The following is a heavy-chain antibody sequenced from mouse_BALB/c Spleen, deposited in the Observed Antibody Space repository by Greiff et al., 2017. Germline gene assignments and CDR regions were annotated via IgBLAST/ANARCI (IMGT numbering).Heavy chain of an antibody. J-gene: IGHJ4*01. V-gene: IGHV1-7*01. D-gene: IGHD1-1*02. CDR3: ARSLSIYAMDY. CDR1: GYTFTSYW. CDR2: INPSTGYT. Sequence: VQLQQSGAELAKPGASVKMSCKASGYTFTSYWMHWVKQRPGQGLEWIGYINPSTGYTEYNQKFKDKATLTADKSSSTAYMQLSSLTSEDSAVYYCARSLSIYAMDYWGQGTSVTVSS.